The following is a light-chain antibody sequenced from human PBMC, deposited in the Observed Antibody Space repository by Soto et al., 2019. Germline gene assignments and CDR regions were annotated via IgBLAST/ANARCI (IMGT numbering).Light chain of an antibody. CDR3: QQYNSYPWT. Sequence: DIQMTQSPSTLSASVGDRVTITCRASQSFSSWLAWYQQKPGKAPKLLIYDASSLESGVPSRLSGSGSGTEFTLTISSLQPDDFATYYCQQYNSYPWTFGQGTKVEIK. CDR2: DAS. CDR1: QSFSSW. V-gene: IGKV1-5*01. J-gene: IGKJ1*01.